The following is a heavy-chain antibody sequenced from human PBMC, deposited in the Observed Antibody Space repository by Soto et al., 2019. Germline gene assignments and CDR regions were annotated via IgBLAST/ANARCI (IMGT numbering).Heavy chain of an antibody. V-gene: IGHV3-11*01. CDR2: ISSSGSTI. J-gene: IGHJ6*02. CDR3: ARAYSGYQYYYYGMDV. Sequence: PGGSLRLSCAASGFTFSDYYMSWIRQAPGKGLEWVSYISSSGSTIYYADSVKGRFTISRDNAKNSLYLQMNSLRAEDTAVYYCARAYSGYQYYYYGMDVWGQGTTVTVSS. CDR1: GFTFSDYY. D-gene: IGHD5-12*01.